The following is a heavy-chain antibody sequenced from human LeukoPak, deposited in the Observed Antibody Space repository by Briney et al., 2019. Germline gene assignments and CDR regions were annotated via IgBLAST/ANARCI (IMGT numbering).Heavy chain of an antibody. J-gene: IGHJ6*03. V-gene: IGHV4-34*01. CDR1: DGSFSGYY. Sequence: PSETLSLTCAVYDGSFSGYYWSWIRQPPGKGLEWIGEINHSGSTRFNPSLKSRVTISVDTSQNQFPLKLSSVTAADTAAFYCARHKMVRGIGYYYYMDVWGKGTTVTISS. CDR2: INHSGST. CDR3: ARHKMVRGIGYYYYMDV. D-gene: IGHD3-10*01.